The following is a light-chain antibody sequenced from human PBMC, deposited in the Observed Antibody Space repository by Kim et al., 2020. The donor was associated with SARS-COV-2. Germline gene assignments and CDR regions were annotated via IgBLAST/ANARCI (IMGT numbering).Light chain of an antibody. CDR1: SSDVGSYNY. J-gene: IGLJ1*01. CDR3: SSYTSSNTYV. Sequence: GQSITISCTGTSSDVGSYNYVSWYQQHPGKAPKLMIYDVSKRPSGVSNRFSGSKSGNTASLTISGLQAEDEADYYCSSYTSSNTYVFGTGTQLTVL. V-gene: IGLV2-14*04. CDR2: DVS.